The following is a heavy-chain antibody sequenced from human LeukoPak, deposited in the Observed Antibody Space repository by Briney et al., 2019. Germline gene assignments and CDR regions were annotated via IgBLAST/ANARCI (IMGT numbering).Heavy chain of an antibody. CDR3: ARDCCGSGGLHY. V-gene: IGHV3-7*01. D-gene: IGHD6-19*01. Sequence: GGSLRLSCATSGFTFSTYWMSWVRQAPGKGLEWVANIKQDGSEKYYVDSVKGRFTISRDNAKNSLYLQMNSPRVEDTAVYYCARDCCGSGGLHYWGQGTLVTVSS. J-gene: IGHJ4*02. CDR1: GFTFSTYW. CDR2: IKQDGSEK.